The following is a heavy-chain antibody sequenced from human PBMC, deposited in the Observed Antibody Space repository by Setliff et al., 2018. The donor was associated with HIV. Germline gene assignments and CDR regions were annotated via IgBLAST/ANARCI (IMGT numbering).Heavy chain of an antibody. Sequence: SETLSLTCSVSGVSINRTDHYWGWIRQSPGKRLEWIGSVSQSGSTYYNPSLKSRVTISGDTTRSQFSLKLDSVTAADTALYYCARRSLNSTPDAFGIRGQGTMVTVSS. CDR2: VSQSGST. J-gene: IGHJ3*02. CDR1: GVSINRTDHY. CDR3: ARRSLNSTPDAFGI. D-gene: IGHD1-26*01. V-gene: IGHV4-39*01.